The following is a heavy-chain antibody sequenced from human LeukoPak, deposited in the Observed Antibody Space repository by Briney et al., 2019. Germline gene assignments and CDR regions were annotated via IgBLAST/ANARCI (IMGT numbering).Heavy chain of an antibody. CDR3: ARGSSGWYTQSAFDI. J-gene: IGHJ3*02. CDR2: ISGYNGNT. Sequence: ASVKVSRKASGYTFTSYGISWVRQAPGQGLEWMGWISGYNGNTNYAQKLQGRVTMTTDTSTSTAYMELRSLRSDDTAVYYCARGSSGWYTQSAFDIWGQGTMVTVSS. V-gene: IGHV1-18*01. D-gene: IGHD6-19*01. CDR1: GYTFTSYG.